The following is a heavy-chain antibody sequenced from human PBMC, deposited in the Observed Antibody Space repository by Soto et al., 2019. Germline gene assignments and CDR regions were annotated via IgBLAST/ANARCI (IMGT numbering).Heavy chain of an antibody. J-gene: IGHJ6*02. D-gene: IGHD2-15*01. CDR1: GGSFSGYY. V-gene: IGHV4-34*01. Sequence: PSETLSLTCAVCGGSFSGYYWSWIRQPPGKGLEWIGEINHSGSTNYNPSLKSRVTISVDTSKNQFSLKLSSVTAADTAVYYRAGRGRCSGGSCSRYYYYGMDVWGQGTTVTVSS. CDR3: AGRGRCSGGSCSRYYYYGMDV. CDR2: INHSGST.